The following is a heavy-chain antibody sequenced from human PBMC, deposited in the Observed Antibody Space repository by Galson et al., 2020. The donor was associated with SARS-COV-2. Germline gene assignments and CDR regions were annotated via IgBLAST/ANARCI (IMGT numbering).Heavy chain of an antibody. CDR2: IKQDGSEI. CDR3: ARESDSYGRGAYSGDTY. V-gene: IGHV3-7*01. CDR1: GFTFRNSW. D-gene: IGHD5-18*01. Sequence: GESPKTSCAASGFTFRNSWMSWVRQAPGKGTEWVSNIKQDGSEIYYVDSGKGRFTISRDNAKNSLYLQMNSLRAEDTGVYYCARESDSYGRGAYSGDTYWGQGILVTVSS. J-gene: IGHJ4*02.